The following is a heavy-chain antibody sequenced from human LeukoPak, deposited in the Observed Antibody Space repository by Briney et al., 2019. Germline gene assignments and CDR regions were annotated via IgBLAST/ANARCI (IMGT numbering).Heavy chain of an antibody. J-gene: IGHJ4*02. Sequence: SETLSLTCTVSGASISSYSWSWIRQPPGKGLEWIGCFYYTGSANYNPSLKSRVTISVDTSKNQFSLKLSSVTAADTAVYYCARLYGSGSSYWGQGTLVTVSS. CDR3: ARLYGSGSSY. V-gene: IGHV4-59*08. CDR2: FYYTGSA. CDR1: GASISSYS. D-gene: IGHD3-10*01.